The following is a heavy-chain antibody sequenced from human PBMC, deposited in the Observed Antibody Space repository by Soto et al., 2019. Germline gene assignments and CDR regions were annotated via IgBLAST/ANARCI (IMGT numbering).Heavy chain of an antibody. Sequence: PSETLSLTCTVSGGSIDSRGYCWTWIRQHPGKGLEWIGYIYSNGRTDYNPSLKNRLTMSLDTSKNQFSLRLTSVTAADTAEYYCARIRDYYLFVDYWGLGTLVTVSS. CDR1: GGSIDSRGYC. CDR3: ARIRDYYLFVDY. V-gene: IGHV4-31*03. J-gene: IGHJ4*02. CDR2: IYSNGRT. D-gene: IGHD3-10*01.